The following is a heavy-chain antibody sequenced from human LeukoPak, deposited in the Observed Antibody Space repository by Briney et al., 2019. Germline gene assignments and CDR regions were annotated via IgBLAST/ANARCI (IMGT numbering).Heavy chain of an antibody. CDR2: ISTRRGIT. CDR3: ARDNTYCVSGVCYVLNLFDY. CDR1: GYNFANYG. V-gene: IGHV1-18*01. D-gene: IGHD2-8*01. Sequence: EASVKVSCKASGYNFANYGISWVRQAPGQGLEWMASISTRRGITNYAQRFQGSVTMTTDTSTNTAYLELRSLRSDDTAVYYCARDNTYCVSGVCYVLNLFDYWGQGTLVTVSS. J-gene: IGHJ4*02.